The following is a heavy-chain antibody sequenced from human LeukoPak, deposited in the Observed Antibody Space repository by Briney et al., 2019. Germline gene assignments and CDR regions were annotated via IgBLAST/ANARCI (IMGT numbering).Heavy chain of an antibody. J-gene: IGHJ4*02. V-gene: IGHV4-59*01. CDR3: ARVRYSSGWYSYYFDY. D-gene: IGHD6-19*01. CDR2: IYHSGST. Sequence: PSETLSPTCTVSGGSISNYYWSWIRQPPGKGLEWIGYIYHSGSTKYNPSLRSRVTISVDTSKNQLSLKLSSVTAADTAVYYCARVRYSSGWYSYYFDYWGQGTLVTVSS. CDR1: GGSISNYY.